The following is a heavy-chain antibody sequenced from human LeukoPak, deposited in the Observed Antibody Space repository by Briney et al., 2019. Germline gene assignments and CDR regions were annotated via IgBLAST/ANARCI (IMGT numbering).Heavy chain of an antibody. CDR3: AKDSAGGYSFESPFDY. D-gene: IGHD3-22*01. Sequence: PGGSLRLSCAASGFTFSSYAMSWVRQAPGKGLEWVSAISGSGGSTYYADSVKGRFTISRDNSKNTLYLQMNSLRAEDTAVYYCAKDSAGGYSFESPFDYGAQGTLVTVSS. CDR2: ISGSGGST. CDR1: GFTFSSYA. V-gene: IGHV3-23*01. J-gene: IGHJ4*02.